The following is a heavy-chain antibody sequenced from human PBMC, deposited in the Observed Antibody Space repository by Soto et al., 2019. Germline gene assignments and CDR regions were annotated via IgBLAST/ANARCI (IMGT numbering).Heavy chain of an antibody. V-gene: IGHV3-23*01. D-gene: IGHD6-19*01. Sequence: EVRLLESGGGLAQPGGSRRLSCAASGFTFSSSAMNWVRQAPGKGLEWVSSIRVGGGDTFYADSVRGRFTVSRDISRKTMYMKMNSLQAEDTAIYYCAKCYVGTVRTSGWCNWFDHWGQGTLVTVSS. CDR3: AKCYVGTVRTSGWCNWFDH. CDR1: GFTFSSSA. CDR2: IRVGGGDT. J-gene: IGHJ5*02.